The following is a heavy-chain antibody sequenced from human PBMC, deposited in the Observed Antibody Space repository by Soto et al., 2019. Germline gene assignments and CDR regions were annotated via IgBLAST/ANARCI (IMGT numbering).Heavy chain of an antibody. Sequence: AVHGGSLTDDHWNWIHQAPGKGLEWIAEIHHSGKTKYNPSLKSRVTISIDTSKNHISLNVTSVTAADTAIYYCASGQDTWFDPWGQGSLVSVSS. J-gene: IGHJ5*02. CDR2: IHHSGKT. V-gene: IGHV4-34*01. CDR1: GGSLTDDH. D-gene: IGHD5-18*01. CDR3: ASGQDTWFDP.